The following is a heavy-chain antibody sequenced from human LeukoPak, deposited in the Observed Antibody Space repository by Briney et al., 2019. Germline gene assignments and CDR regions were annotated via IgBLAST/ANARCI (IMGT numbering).Heavy chain of an antibody. V-gene: IGHV3-21*01. CDR1: GFTFSTYT. Sequence: GGSLKLSCAVSGFTFSTYTMNWVRQPPAKGLEWVSSISSDSTYIHYADSLTGRFTISRDNAKNSLFLHMNSLRAEDTAMYFCARDIVGNSYGVDFWGLGTLVTVSS. CDR2: ISSDSTYI. D-gene: IGHD5-18*01. CDR3: ARDIVGNSYGVDF. J-gene: IGHJ4*02.